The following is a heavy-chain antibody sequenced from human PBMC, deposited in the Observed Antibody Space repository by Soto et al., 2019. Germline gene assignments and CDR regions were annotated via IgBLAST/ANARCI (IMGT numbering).Heavy chain of an antibody. CDR2: ISAHNGNT. CDR1: GYAFTTYG. CDR3: ARGRHGDY. J-gene: IGHJ4*02. V-gene: IGHV1-18*01. Sequence: QVHLVQSGAEVKKPGASVKVSCQASGYAFTTYGITWVRQAPGQGLEWMGWISAHNGNTNYAQKLQGRVTVTRETSASTAYMELRSLRSDDAAVYYCARGRHGDYWGQGALVTVSS.